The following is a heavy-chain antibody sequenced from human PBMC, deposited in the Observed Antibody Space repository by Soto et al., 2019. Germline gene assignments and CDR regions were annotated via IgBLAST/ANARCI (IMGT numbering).Heavy chain of an antibody. Sequence: PSETLSLTSIFSGASISFFYWNPIRKSAGKGLELIGRIYSTGTTDYNPSRKRRVMMSVDTSKKQFSLKLRSVTAADTAVYYCVRDGTKTLRDWFDPWGQGISVTVSS. CDR2: IYSTGTT. V-gene: IGHV4-4*07. CDR3: VRDGTKTLRDWFDP. CDR1: GASISFFY. D-gene: IGHD1-1*01. J-gene: IGHJ5*02.